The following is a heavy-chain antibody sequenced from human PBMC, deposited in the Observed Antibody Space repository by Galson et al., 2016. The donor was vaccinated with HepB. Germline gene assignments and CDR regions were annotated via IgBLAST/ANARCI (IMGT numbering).Heavy chain of an antibody. D-gene: IGHD3-10*02. J-gene: IGHJ4*02. V-gene: IGHV3-30*18. CDR1: GFLFRGYG. CDR2: DSMDGRRK. Sequence: SLRLSCAGSGFLFRGYGMHWVRQAPGKGLEWVAADSMDGRRKFYSDSVRGRFTISRDNSNNMLFLQMDSLRPHDTAVYYCAKRHEFCPPVGCSVDYWGQGTLVSVSS. CDR3: AKRHEFCPPVGCSVDY.